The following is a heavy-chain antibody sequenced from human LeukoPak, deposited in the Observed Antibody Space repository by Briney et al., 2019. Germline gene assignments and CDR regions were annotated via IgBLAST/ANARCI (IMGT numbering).Heavy chain of an antibody. J-gene: IGHJ6*02. CDR3: ARLLGYSYGYGMDV. CDR2: IYYSGST. Sequence: SETLSLTCTVSGGSISSSSYYWGWIRQPPGKGLEWIGSIYYSGSTYYNPSLKSRVTMSVDTSKNQFSLKLSSVTAADTAVYYCARLLGYSYGYGMDVWGQGTTVTVSS. D-gene: IGHD5-18*01. V-gene: IGHV4-39*07. CDR1: GGSISSSSYY.